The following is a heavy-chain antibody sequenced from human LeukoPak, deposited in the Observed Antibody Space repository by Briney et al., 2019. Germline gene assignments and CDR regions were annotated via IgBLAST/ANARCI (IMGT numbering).Heavy chain of an antibody. CDR2: INPKSGRT. CDR3: ARADFVDAGPYLIGP. D-gene: IGHD3-3*01. J-gene: IGHJ5*02. CDR1: GYSFTGYY. Sequence: ASVKVSCKTSGYSFTGYYIHWVRQAPGQGLEWMGWINPKSGRTSSARKFQGRVTMTRDPSISTVYMDMAWLTSDDTAIYFCARADFVDAGPYLIGPWGQGTLVTVSS. V-gene: IGHV1-2*02.